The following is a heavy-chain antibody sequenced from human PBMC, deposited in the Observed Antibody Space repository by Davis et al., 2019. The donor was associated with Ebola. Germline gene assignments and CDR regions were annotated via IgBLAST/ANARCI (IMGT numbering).Heavy chain of an antibody. CDR2: IYHSGST. V-gene: IGHV4-4*02. Sequence: GSLRLSCAASGFAFRSYVMRWVRQSPGKGLEWIGEIYHSGSTNYNPSLKSRVTISLDKSKNQFSLKLTSVTAADTAVYYCARDYYDSNGYLYYFDHWGQGTLVTVSS. D-gene: IGHD3-22*01. CDR3: ARDYYDSNGYLYYFDH. J-gene: IGHJ4*02. CDR1: GFAFRSYVM.